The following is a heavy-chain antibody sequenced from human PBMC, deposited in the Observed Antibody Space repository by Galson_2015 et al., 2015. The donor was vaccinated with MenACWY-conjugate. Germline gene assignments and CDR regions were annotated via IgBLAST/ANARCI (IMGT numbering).Heavy chain of an antibody. Sequence: SETLSLTCTVSGGSVSSSTYYWNWIRQSPGMGLEWIGYSYFTGSTNYSPSLKSRVTISVDTSKNKISLKLSSVTAADTAIYYCVSSAYCSGGTCYRGFEYWGQGNLVTVSS. CDR2: SYFTGST. J-gene: IGHJ4*02. V-gene: IGHV4-61*01. CDR3: VSSAYCSGGTCYRGFEY. D-gene: IGHD2-15*01. CDR1: GGSVSSSTYY.